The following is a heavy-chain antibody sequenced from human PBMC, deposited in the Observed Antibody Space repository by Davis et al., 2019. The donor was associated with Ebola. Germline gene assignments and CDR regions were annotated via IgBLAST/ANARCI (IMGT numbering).Heavy chain of an antibody. D-gene: IGHD2-2*03. CDR3: ARDGYCSSTSCYPYAY. Sequence: PGGSLRLSCVASGFTFSFYNMNWVRQAPGKGLEWVSSISSSSTYIYYTDSVEGRFTISRDNAKNSLYLQMNSLRAEDTAVYYCARDGYCSSTSCYPYAYWGQGTLVTVSS. V-gene: IGHV3-21*01. J-gene: IGHJ4*02. CDR2: ISSSSTYI. CDR1: GFTFSFYN.